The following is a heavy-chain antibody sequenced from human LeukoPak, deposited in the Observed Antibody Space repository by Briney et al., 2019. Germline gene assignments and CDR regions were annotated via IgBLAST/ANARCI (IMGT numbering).Heavy chain of an antibody. Sequence: PSETLSLTCTVSGGSISSSSYYWGWIRQPPGKGLEWIGSIYYSGSTYYNPSLKSRVTMSFDTSKSHFSLKLSSVTAADTAVYYCARRDYYASGSDSWGQGTLVTVSS. J-gene: IGHJ4*02. CDR1: GGSISSSSYY. V-gene: IGHV4-39*02. CDR3: ARRDYYASGSDS. CDR2: IYYSGST. D-gene: IGHD3-10*01.